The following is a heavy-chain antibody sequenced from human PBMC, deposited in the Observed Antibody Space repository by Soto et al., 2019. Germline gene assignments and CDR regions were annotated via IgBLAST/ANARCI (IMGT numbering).Heavy chain of an antibody. D-gene: IGHD4-4*01. Sequence: GGSLRLSCAASGFTFSSYAMHWVRQAPGKGLEWVAVISYDGSNKYYADSVKGRFTISRDNSKNTLYLQMNSLRAEDTAVYYCARTNDYSNYVYYGMDVWGQGTTVTVSS. CDR3: ARTNDYSNYVYYGMDV. CDR1: GFTFSSYA. V-gene: IGHV3-30-3*01. J-gene: IGHJ6*02. CDR2: ISYDGSNK.